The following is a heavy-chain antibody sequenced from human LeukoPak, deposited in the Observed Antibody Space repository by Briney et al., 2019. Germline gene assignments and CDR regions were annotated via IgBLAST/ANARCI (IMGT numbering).Heavy chain of an antibody. CDR3: ARLYGDYSVYY. J-gene: IGHJ4*02. Sequence: EXLSLPCTVSGGSISSYYWSWIRRHPGKGVEWIGYIYYSGSTYYNQALKRRVTISIDTSKNQISLKLSSVTAADTAVYYCARLYGDYSVYYWGQGTLVTVSS. CDR1: GGSISSYY. V-gene: IGHV4-59*08. D-gene: IGHD4-17*01. CDR2: IYYSGST.